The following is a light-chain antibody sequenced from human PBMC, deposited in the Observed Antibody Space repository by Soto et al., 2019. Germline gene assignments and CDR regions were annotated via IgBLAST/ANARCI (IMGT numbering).Light chain of an antibody. V-gene: IGKV1-12*01. Sequence: DIQMTQSPSSLSASVGDRVTITCQASQDISNYLNWYQQKPGKAPNLLIYTASTLQSGVPSRFSGSGSGTDFTLTISSLQPEDFATYYCQQANSFPLTFGGGTKV. J-gene: IGKJ4*01. CDR1: QDISNY. CDR3: QQANSFPLT. CDR2: TAS.